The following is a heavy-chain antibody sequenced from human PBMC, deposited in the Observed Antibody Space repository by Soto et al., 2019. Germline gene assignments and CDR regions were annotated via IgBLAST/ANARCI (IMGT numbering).Heavy chain of an antibody. CDR2: ISGSGGST. D-gene: IGHD2-2*01. V-gene: IGHV3-23*01. CDR3: AKVKEDGWVVPAGRGMDV. J-gene: IGHJ6*02. CDR1: GFTFSSYA. Sequence: GGSLRLSCAASGFTFSSYAMSWVRQAPGKGLEWVSAISGSGGSTYYADSVKGRFTISRDNSKNTLYLQMNSLRAEDTAVYYCAKVKEDGWVVPAGRGMDVWGQGSTVTVSS.